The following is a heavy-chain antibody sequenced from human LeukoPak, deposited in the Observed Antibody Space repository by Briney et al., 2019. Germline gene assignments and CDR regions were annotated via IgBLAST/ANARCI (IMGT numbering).Heavy chain of an antibody. CDR3: AKEAGGNPGNDY. V-gene: IGHV3-30*18. J-gene: IGHJ4*02. CDR2: ISYDGSNK. Sequence: PGGSLRLSCAASGFTFSSYGMHWVRQAPGKGLEWVAVISYDGSNKYYVDSVKGRFTISRDNSKNTLYLQMNSLRAEDTAAYYCAKEAGGNPGNDYWGQGTLVTVSS. CDR1: GFTFSSYG. D-gene: IGHD4-23*01.